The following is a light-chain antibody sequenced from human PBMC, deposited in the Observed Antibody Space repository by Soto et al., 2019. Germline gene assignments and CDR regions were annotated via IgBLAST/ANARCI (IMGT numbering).Light chain of an antibody. V-gene: IGKV1-27*01. J-gene: IGKJ4*01. Sequence: DIQMTQSPSSLSASVGDRVTITCRASQGISNYLAWYQQKPGKVPKLLIYAASTLQSGVPSRFSGSGSWTDFTLTISSLQPEDVATYYCQKYNSAPPNTFGGGTKVEIK. CDR2: AAS. CDR3: QKYNSAPPNT. CDR1: QGISNY.